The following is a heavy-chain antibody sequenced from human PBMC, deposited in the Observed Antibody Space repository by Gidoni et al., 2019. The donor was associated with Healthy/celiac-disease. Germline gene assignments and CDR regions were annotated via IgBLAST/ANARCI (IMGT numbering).Heavy chain of an antibody. CDR3: AREYCTNGVCYAFDI. CDR1: GGSISSGYYY. D-gene: IGHD2-8*01. Sequence: QVQLQESGPGLVKPSQTLSPTCTVSGGSISSGYYYWSWTRQPPGKGLEWIGYTYYRGSTYYNPSLKRRVTISVDTSKNQFSLKLSSVTAADTAVYYCAREYCTNGVCYAFDIWGQGTMVTVSS. CDR2: TYYRGST. V-gene: IGHV4-30-4*01. J-gene: IGHJ3*02.